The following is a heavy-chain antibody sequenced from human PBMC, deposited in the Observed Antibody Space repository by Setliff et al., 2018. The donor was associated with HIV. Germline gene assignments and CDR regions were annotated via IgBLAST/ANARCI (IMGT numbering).Heavy chain of an antibody. CDR3: ARNRVPSSL. D-gene: IGHD3-10*01. CDR1: GGSMSSYY. V-gene: IGHV4-59*01. Sequence: SETLSLTCTVSGGSMSSYYWSWIRQPPGKGLEWIGSIYYTGSTDYNPSLMSRVTISLDTPKNQFSLRLNSVIAADTAVYYCARNRVPSSLWGQGTLVTVPQ. J-gene: IGHJ4*02. CDR2: IYYTGST.